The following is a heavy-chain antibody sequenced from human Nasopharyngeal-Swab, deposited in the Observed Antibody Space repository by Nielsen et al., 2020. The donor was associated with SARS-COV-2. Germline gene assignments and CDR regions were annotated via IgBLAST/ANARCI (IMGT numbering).Heavy chain of an antibody. V-gene: IGHV3-74*01. CDR2: INSDGSST. CDR3: ARGYNFALDY. D-gene: IGHD1-1*01. Sequence: GESLKISCAASGFTFSSYWMHWVRQAPGKGLVWVSRINSDGSSTSYADSVKGRFTISRDNAKNTLYLQMNSLRPEDTAVYYCARGYNFALDYWGQGTLVTVSS. CDR1: GFTFSSYW. J-gene: IGHJ4*02.